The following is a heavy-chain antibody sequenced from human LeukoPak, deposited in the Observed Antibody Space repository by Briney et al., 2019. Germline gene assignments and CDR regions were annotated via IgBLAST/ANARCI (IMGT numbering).Heavy chain of an antibody. CDR2: INHSGST. D-gene: IGHD3-16*01. J-gene: IGHJ6*02. Sequence: SETLSLTCAVYGGSFSGYYWSWIRQPPGKGLEWIGEINHSGSTNYNPSLKSRVTTSVDTSKNQFSLKLSSVTAADTAVYYCATRPYYDYVWGALDYYYYGMDVWGQGTTVTVSS. CDR3: ATRPYYDYVWGALDYYYYGMDV. V-gene: IGHV4-34*01. CDR1: GGSFSGYY.